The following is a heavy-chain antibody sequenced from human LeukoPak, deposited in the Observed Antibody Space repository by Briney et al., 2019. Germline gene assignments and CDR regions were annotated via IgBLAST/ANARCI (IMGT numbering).Heavy chain of an antibody. Sequence: AQTLSLTCAVSGASISSGDYSWSWIRQPPGKGLEWIGYIYYSGSTYYNPSLKSRVTISVDTSKNQLSLKLSSVTAADTAVYYCARGGVAAAGKVRYGMDVWGKGTTVTVSS. CDR1: GASISSGDYS. CDR2: IYYSGST. J-gene: IGHJ6*04. V-gene: IGHV4-30-4*08. CDR3: ARGGVAAAGKVRYGMDV. D-gene: IGHD6-13*01.